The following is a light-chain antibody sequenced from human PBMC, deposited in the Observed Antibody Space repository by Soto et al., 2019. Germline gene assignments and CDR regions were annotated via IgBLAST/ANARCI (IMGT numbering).Light chain of an antibody. CDR1: QSVTSN. J-gene: IGKJ1*01. V-gene: IGKV3-15*01. CDR2: GAS. CDR3: LQHSTYPPT. Sequence: EIAMTQSPATLSVSPGARATLSCRASQSVTSNLAWYQQKPGQAPRLLIYGASTRATGIPARFSGSGSGTDFTLTISSLQPEDFATYYCLQHSTYPPTFGQGTKVDIK.